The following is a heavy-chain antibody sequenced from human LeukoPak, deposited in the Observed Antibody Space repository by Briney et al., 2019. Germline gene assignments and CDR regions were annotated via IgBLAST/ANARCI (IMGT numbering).Heavy chain of an antibody. CDR2: IYYSGST. CDR3: AKGAIPYGPGFGELLWDRWYFDL. Sequence: SSETLSLTCTVSGGSISSYYWSWIRQPPGKGLEWIGYIYYSGSTYYNPSLKSRVTISVDRSKNQFSLKLSSVTAADTAVYYCAKGAIPYGPGFGELLWDRWYFDLWGRGTLVTVSS. CDR1: GGSISSYY. D-gene: IGHD3-10*01. V-gene: IGHV4-59*12. J-gene: IGHJ2*01.